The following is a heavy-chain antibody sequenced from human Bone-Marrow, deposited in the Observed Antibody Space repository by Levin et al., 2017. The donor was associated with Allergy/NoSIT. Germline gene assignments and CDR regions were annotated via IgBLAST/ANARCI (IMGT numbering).Heavy chain of an antibody. CDR1: GFTFSSYS. CDR2: ISSSSSYI. V-gene: IGHV3-21*01. D-gene: IGHD3-10*01. Sequence: GESLKISCAASGFTFSSYSMNWVRQAPGKGLEWVSSISSSSSYIYYADSVKGRFTISRDNAKNSLYLQMNSLRAEDTALYYCAREITIDYWGQGTPVTVSS. J-gene: IGHJ4*02. CDR3: AREITIDY.